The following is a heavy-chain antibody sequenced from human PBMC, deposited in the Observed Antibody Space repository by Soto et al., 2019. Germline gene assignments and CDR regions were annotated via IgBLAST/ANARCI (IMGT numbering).Heavy chain of an antibody. J-gene: IGHJ3*01. CDR3: ARRYCSSTSCLHDAFDF. D-gene: IGHD2-2*01. V-gene: IGHV4-39*01. CDR2: IYYSGST. CDR1: GGSISSSSYY. Sequence: SETLSLTCTVSGGSISSSSYYWGWIRQPPGKGLEWIGSIYYSGSTYYNPSLKSRVTISVDTSKNQFSLKLSSVTAADTAVYYCARRYCSSTSCLHDAFDFSGQGSMVIVSS.